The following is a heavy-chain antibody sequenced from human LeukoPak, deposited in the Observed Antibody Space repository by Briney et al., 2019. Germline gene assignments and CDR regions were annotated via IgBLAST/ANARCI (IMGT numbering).Heavy chain of an antibody. V-gene: IGHV3-30*02. Sequence: GGSLRLSCAASGFTYFSSYGIHWVRQAPGKGLEWVAFIRNDGSDKYYADSVRGRFTISRDNSKNTLYLLMNSLRPEDTAVYYCAKDFGSGSYAFDIWGQGTMVTVSS. CDR3: AKDFGSGSYAFDI. CDR1: GFTYFSSYG. D-gene: IGHD3-3*01. CDR2: IRNDGSDK. J-gene: IGHJ3*02.